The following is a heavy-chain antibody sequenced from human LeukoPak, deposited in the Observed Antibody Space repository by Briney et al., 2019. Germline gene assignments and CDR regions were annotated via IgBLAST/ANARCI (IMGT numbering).Heavy chain of an antibody. CDR2: INAGNGNT. D-gene: IGHD3-9*01. CDR3: ARHDILTDYFDY. CDR1: GYTFTSYA. J-gene: IGHJ4*02. Sequence: ASVKVSCKASGYTFTSYAMHWVRQAPGQRLEWMGWINAGNGNTKYSQKFQGRVTITRDTSASTAYMELSSLRSEDTAVYYCARHDILTDYFDYWGQGTLVTVSS. V-gene: IGHV1-3*01.